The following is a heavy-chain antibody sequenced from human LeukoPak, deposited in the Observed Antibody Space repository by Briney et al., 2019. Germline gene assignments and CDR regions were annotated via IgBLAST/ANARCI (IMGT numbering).Heavy chain of an antibody. V-gene: IGHV1-2*02. J-gene: IGHJ4*02. D-gene: IGHD5-24*01. Sequence: ASVKVSCKASGYTFTGYYMHWVRQAPGQGLEWMGWINPNSGGTNYAQKFQGRVTMTRDTSISTAYMELSRLRSDDTAVYYCERDLGFRGDGYIDYWGQGTLVTVSS. CDR1: GYTFTGYY. CDR2: INPNSGGT. CDR3: ERDLGFRGDGYIDY.